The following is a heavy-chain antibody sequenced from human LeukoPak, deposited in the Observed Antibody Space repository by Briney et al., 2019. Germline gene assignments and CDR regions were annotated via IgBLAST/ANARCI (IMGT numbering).Heavy chain of an antibody. V-gene: IGHV4-39*01. CDR2: TYYSGST. CDR3: ARTNHDYGDYGDYYYYMDV. J-gene: IGHJ6*03. D-gene: IGHD4-17*01. CDR1: GGSISSSSYY. Sequence: SETLSLTCTVSGGSISSSSYYWGWIRQPPGKGLEWIGSTYYSGSTYYNPSLKSRVTISVDTSKNQFSLKLSSVTAADTAVYYCARTNHDYGDYGDYYYYMDVWGKGTTVTVSS.